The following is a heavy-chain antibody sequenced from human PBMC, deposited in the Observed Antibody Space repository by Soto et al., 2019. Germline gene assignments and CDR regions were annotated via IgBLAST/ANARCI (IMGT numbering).Heavy chain of an antibody. CDR1: GFTFSIYA. V-gene: IGHV3-23*01. J-gene: IGHJ6*02. CDR3: AKDSPERYSGSYSNVYYYYYGMDV. D-gene: IGHD1-26*01. CDR2: ISGSGGST. Sequence: SLRLSCAASGFTFSIYAMSWARQAPGKGLDWVSAISGSGGSTYYADSVKGRFTISRDNSKNTLYLQMNSLRAEDTAVYYCAKDSPERYSGSYSNVYYYYYGMDVWGQGTTVTVSS.